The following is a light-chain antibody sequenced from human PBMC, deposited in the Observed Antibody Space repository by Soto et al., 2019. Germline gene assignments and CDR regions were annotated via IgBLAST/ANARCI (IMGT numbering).Light chain of an antibody. Sequence: SYELTQPPSVSVAPGQTARITCGGNNIGAYSVYWYQQKPGQAPVLVVYDDTNRPSGIPGRFSGSNSGNTATLTISSVEAGDDAAYYCQLWDSDSDPSYVFGGRTKVTV. CDR2: DDT. CDR1: NIGAYS. V-gene: IGLV3-21*02. CDR3: QLWDSDSDPSYV. J-gene: IGLJ1*01.